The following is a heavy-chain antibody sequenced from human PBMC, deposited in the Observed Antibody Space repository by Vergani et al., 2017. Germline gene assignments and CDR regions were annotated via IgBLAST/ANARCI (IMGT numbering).Heavy chain of an antibody. Sequence: VQLVESGGGVVQPGRSLRLSCAASGFTFSSYGMHWVRQAPGKGLEWVAVISYDGSNKYYADSVKGRFTISRDNSKNTLYLQMNSLRAEDTAVYYCARGWELLLYWGQGTLVTVSS. CDR3: ARGWELLLY. D-gene: IGHD1-26*01. V-gene: IGHV3-30*03. CDR1: GFTFSSYG. J-gene: IGHJ4*02. CDR2: ISYDGSNK.